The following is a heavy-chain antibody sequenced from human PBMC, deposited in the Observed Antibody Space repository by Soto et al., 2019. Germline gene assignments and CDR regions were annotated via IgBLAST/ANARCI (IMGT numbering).Heavy chain of an antibody. J-gene: IGHJ4*02. V-gene: IGHV2-5*02. D-gene: IGHD3-3*01. Sequence: QITLKESGPTLMKPTQTLTLTCTFSGFSLDTIGVGVGWIRQPPGKALEWLALIYWDGDDRYSPSLKSRLTVTKDTSRNQVVLTLANVDPVDTATYYCTHCTYDFSSASVYYFDYWGQGTPVTVSS. CDR3: THCTYDFSSASVYYFDY. CDR2: IYWDGDD. CDR1: GFSLDTIGVG.